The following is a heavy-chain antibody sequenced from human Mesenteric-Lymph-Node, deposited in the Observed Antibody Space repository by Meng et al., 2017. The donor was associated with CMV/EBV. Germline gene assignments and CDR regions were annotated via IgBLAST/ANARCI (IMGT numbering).Heavy chain of an antibody. D-gene: IGHD1-26*01. CDR3: ARDEWAGTYYSESGMDV. J-gene: IGHJ6*01. Sequence: GGSLRLSCAASGFTFDDYTMHWVRQAPGKGLEWVSLISWDGGSTYYADSVKGRFTISRDNSKNTVFLQMNSLRIDDTAVYYCARDEWAGTYYSESGMDVWGQGTAVTVSS. V-gene: IGHV3-43*01. CDR2: ISWDGGST. CDR1: GFTFDDYT.